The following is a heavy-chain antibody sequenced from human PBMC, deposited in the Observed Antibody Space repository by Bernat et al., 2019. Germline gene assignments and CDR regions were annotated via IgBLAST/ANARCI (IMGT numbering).Heavy chain of an antibody. CDR2: ISSSGSTI. CDR3: ARDIVVVVAATYYYYYGMDV. Sequence: QVQLVASGGGLVKPGGSLRLSCAASGFTFSDYYMSWIRQAPGKGLEWVSYISSSGSTIYYADSVKGRFTISRDNAKNSLYLQMNSLRAEDTAVYYCARDIVVVVAATYYYYYGMDVWGQGSTVTAAS. V-gene: IGHV3-11*01. D-gene: IGHD2-15*01. J-gene: IGHJ6*02. CDR1: GFTFSDYY.